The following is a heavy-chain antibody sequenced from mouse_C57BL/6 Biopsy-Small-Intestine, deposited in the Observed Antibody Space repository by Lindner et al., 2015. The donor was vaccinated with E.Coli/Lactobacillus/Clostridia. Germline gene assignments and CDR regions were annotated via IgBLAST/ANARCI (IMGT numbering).Heavy chain of an antibody. CDR3: AREEYYGSSYYFDY. CDR2: ISDGGSCT. D-gene: IGHD1-1*01. Sequence: EVQLQESGGGLVKPGGSLELSCAASGFTFSSYAMSWVRQTPEKRLEWVATISDGGSCTYYPDNVKGRFTISRDNAKNNLYLQMSHLKSEDTAMYYCAREEYYGSSYYFDYWGQGTTLTVSS. CDR1: GFTFSSYA. J-gene: IGHJ2*01. V-gene: IGHV5-4*01.